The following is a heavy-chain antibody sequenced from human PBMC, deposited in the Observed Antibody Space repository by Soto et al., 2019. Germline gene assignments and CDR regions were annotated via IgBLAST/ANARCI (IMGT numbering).Heavy chain of an antibody. CDR3: AKPGVASITEGTPSCES. Sequence: VWSLRLSCAASEFTFSTYAMTWVRQAPGRGLQWVASISDSGDITYYADSVKGRFTISRDNSRNTLYLQMNNLRADDTALYYCAKPGVASITEGTPSCESWGRGTPVTVSS. D-gene: IGHD1-20*01. CDR2: ISDSGDIT. J-gene: IGHJ4*02. V-gene: IGHV3-23*01. CDR1: EFTFSTYA.